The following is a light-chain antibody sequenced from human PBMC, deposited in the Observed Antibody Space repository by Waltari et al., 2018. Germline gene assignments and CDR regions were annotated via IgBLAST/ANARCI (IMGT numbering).Light chain of an antibody. J-gene: IGLJ3*02. CDR1: SSDVGGYNY. V-gene: IGLV2-14*01. CDR3: SSYTSSSTLV. Sequence: QSALTQPASVSGSPGQSITISCTGTSSDVGGYNYVSWYQPHPGKAPKLMIYDVSNRPSGFSNRFSGSKSGNTASLTISGLQAKDEADYYCSSYTSSSTLVFGGGTKLTVL. CDR2: DVS.